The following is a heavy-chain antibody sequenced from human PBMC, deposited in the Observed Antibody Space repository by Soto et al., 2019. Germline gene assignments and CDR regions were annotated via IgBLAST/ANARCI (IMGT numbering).Heavy chain of an antibody. D-gene: IGHD3-10*01. CDR2: IIPILGIA. CDR3: AREGKADYFDY. V-gene: IGHV1-69*04. CDR1: GGTFSSYI. Sequence: GASVKVSCTASGGTFSSYIISWVRQAPGQGLEWMGRIIPILGIANYAQKFQGRVTITADKSTSTAYMELSSLRSEDTAVYYCAREGKADYFDYWGQGTLVTVSS. J-gene: IGHJ4*02.